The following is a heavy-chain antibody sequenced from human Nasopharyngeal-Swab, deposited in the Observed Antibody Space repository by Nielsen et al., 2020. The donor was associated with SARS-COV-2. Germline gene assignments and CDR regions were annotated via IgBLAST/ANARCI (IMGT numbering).Heavy chain of an antibody. V-gene: IGHV1-8*01. CDR3: ARGLYGSGFSYYYYGMDV. D-gene: IGHD6-19*01. Sequence: ASVKVSCKASGYTFTSYDINWVRQATGQGLEWMGWMNPNSGNTGYAQKFQGRVTMTRNTSISTAYMELSSLRSEDTAVYYCARGLYGSGFSYYYYGMDVWGQGTTVTVSS. CDR1: GYTFTSYD. CDR2: MNPNSGNT. J-gene: IGHJ6*02.